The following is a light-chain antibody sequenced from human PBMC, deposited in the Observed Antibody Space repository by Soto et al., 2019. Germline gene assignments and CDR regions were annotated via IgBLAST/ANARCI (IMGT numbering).Light chain of an antibody. J-gene: IGLJ2*01. CDR2: EGS. CDR3: SSYTTSSTLV. CDR1: SSDVGGYNY. V-gene: IGLV2-14*01. Sequence: QSALTQPASVSGSPGQSITISCTGTSSDVGGYNYVSWYQQHPGKAPKLMIYEGSHRPSGVSNRFSGSKSANTASLSISGLQAEDEADYYCSSYTTSSTLVFGGGTKLTVL.